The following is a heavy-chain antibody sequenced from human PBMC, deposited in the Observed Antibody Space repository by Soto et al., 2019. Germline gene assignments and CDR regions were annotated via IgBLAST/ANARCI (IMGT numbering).Heavy chain of an antibody. Sequence: GGSLRLSCAASGFDFSTFGMNWVRQAPGKGLEWVSFLSPSYPYTSYANSVKGRFTISGDNAKNSVSLQMNSLRADDTALYYCAKDMEANTIFDALEVWGQGTMVTVSS. D-gene: IGHD1-1*01. CDR1: GFDFSTFG. CDR3: AKDMEANTIFDALEV. CDR2: LSPSYPYT. V-gene: IGHV3-21*04. J-gene: IGHJ3*01.